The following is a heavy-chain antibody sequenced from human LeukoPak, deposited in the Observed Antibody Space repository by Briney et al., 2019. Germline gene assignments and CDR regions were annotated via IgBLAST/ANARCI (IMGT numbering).Heavy chain of an antibody. J-gene: IGHJ4*02. Sequence: GGSLRLSCAASGFTFSNYWMSWVRQAPGKGLEWVAHIKPDGSEKNYVDSVKGRFTLLRDDAKNSVYLQMNSLRDEDTAVYYCARDRSGSLSPMAYWGQGTLVTVS. CDR1: GFTFSNYW. CDR3: ARDRSGSLSPMAY. V-gene: IGHV3-7*01. D-gene: IGHD1-26*01. CDR2: IKPDGSEK.